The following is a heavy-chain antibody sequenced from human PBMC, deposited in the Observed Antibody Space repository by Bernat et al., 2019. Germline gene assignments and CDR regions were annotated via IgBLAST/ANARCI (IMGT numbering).Heavy chain of an antibody. Sequence: QLQLQESGPGLVKPSETLSLTCTVSGGSISSSSYYWGWIRQPPGKGLEWIGSIYYNGSTYYNPSLKSRVTISVDTSKNQFSLKLSSVTAADTAVYYCARVSSGSIAALPDYWGQGTLVTVSS. J-gene: IGHJ4*02. D-gene: IGHD6-6*01. CDR3: ARVSSGSIAALPDY. V-gene: IGHV4-39*01. CDR2: IYYNGST. CDR1: GGSISSSSYY.